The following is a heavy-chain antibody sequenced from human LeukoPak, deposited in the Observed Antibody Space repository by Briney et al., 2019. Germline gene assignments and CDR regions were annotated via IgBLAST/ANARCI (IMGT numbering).Heavy chain of an antibody. V-gene: IGHV3-48*03. J-gene: IGHJ5*02. CDR3: ARVSRSGITIFGVVMGYNWFDP. CDR1: GFTLSSYE. CDR2: ISSSGSTI. Sequence: PGGSLRLSCAASGFTLSSYEMNWVRQAPGKGLEWVSYISSSGSTIYYADSVKGRFTISRDNAKNSLYLQMNSLRAEDTAVYYCARVSRSGITIFGVVMGYNWFDPWGQGTLVTVSS. D-gene: IGHD3-3*01.